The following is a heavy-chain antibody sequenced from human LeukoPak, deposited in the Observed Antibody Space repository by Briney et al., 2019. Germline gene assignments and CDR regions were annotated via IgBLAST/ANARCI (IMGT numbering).Heavy chain of an antibody. CDR1: GGTFSSYA. CDR3: EGLTPYMDV. CDR2: IIPILGIA. J-gene: IGHJ6*03. V-gene: IGHV1-69*04. D-gene: IGHD3-16*01. Sequence: AASVKLSCKASGGTFSSYAISWVRQAPGQGLEWIGRIIPILGIANYAQKFQGRVTITADKYTSTAYMELSSLRSEDTAVYYCEGLTPYMDVWGKGTTVTISS.